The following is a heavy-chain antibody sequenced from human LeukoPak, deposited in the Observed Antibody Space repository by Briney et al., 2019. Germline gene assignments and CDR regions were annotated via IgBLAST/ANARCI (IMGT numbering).Heavy chain of an antibody. D-gene: IGHD5-12*01. CDR2: INHSGST. V-gene: IGHV4-34*01. Sequence: SETLSLTCAVYGGSFSGYYWSWIRQPPGKGLEWIGEINHSGSTNYNPSLKSRVTISVDTSKNQFSLKLSSVTAADTAVYYCARHLDTPFIVAFNWFDPWGQGTLVTVSS. CDR3: ARHLDTPFIVAFNWFDP. CDR1: GGSFSGYY. J-gene: IGHJ5*02.